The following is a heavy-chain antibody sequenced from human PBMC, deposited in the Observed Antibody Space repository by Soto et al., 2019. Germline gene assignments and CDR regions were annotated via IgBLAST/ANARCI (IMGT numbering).Heavy chain of an antibody. CDR1: GYTVTRYG. Sequence: QVQLVQSGAEVKKPGASVKVSCKASGYTVTRYGISWVRQAPGQGLEWMGWISAYKGNKKNAQKFQGRVTMTTDTSTSQAYMELRSLRSDDTAVYFCARDPHHFDYWGQATLVTVSS. CDR3: ARDPHHFDY. CDR2: ISAYKGNK. J-gene: IGHJ4*02. V-gene: IGHV1-18*01.